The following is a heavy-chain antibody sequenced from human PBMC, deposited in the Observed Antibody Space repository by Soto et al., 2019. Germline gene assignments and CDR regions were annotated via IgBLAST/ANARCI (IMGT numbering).Heavy chain of an antibody. J-gene: IGHJ4*02. Sequence: PGGSLGLSCAASGFTFSDYAMHWVRQAPGKGLEWVAVVSHDGRNTHYADSVKGRFTISRDSSKNTVSLEMTSLRAEDTVVYYCAKGGRQWLVTSDFNYWGQGALVTVSS. CDR3: AKGGRQWLVTSDFNY. V-gene: IGHV3-30*18. CDR1: GFTFSDYA. D-gene: IGHD6-19*01. CDR2: VSHDGRNT.